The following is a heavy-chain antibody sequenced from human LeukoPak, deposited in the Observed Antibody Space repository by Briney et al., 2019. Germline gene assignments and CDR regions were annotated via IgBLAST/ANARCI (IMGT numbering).Heavy chain of an antibody. CDR3: ARDHHDKITMVRGVTNWFDP. D-gene: IGHD3-10*01. CDR2: ISAYNGNT. Sequence: GASVKVSCEASGYTFTSYGISWVRQAPGQGLEWMGWISAYNGNTNYAQKLQGRVTMTTDTSTSTAYMELRSLRSDDTAVYYCARDHHDKITMVRGVTNWFDPWGQGTLVTVSS. J-gene: IGHJ5*02. CDR1: GYTFTSYG. V-gene: IGHV1-18*01.